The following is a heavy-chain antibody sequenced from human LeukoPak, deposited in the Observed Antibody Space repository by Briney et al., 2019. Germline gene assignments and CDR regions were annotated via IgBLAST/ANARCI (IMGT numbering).Heavy chain of an antibody. CDR3: AREYSGSYFRAFDI. D-gene: IGHD1-26*01. CDR2: IYTSGTT. V-gene: IGHV4-4*07. J-gene: IGHJ3*02. CDR1: GGSISSYF. Sequence: SETLSLTCTVSGGSISSYFWSWVRQPAGKGLEWIGRIYTSGTTNYNPSLKSRVIMSVDTSNNQFSLNLSSVTAADTAVYYCAREYSGSYFRAFDIWGHGTMVTVSS.